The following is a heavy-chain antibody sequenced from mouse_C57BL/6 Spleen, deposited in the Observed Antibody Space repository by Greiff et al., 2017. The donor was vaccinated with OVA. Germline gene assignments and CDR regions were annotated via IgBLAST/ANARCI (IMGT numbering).Heavy chain of an antibody. V-gene: IGHV1-18*01. CDR2: INPNNGGT. Sequence: EVQLQQSGPELVKPGASVKIPCKASGYTFTDYNMDWVKQSHGKSLEWIGDINPNNGGTIYNQKFKGKATLTVDKSSSTAYMELRSLTSEDTAVYYCATIYYGYPWFAYWGQGTLVTVSA. CDR3: ATIYYGYPWFAY. CDR1: GYTFTDYN. D-gene: IGHD2-2*01. J-gene: IGHJ3*01.